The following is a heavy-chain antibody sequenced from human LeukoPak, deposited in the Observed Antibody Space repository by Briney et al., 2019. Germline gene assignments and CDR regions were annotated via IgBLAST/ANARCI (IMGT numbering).Heavy chain of an antibody. J-gene: IGHJ4*02. CDR3: ASAGGNDY. D-gene: IGHD1-26*01. V-gene: IGHV3-21*01. CDR1: GFILSNYN. CDR2: ISSGSGYK. Sequence: PGGSLRLSCAASGFILSNYNMNWVRQAPGRGLEWVSSISSGSGYKYYADSVKGRFTISRDNAENSLYLQMNSLRDEDTAVYYCASAGGNDYWGQGTLVTVSS.